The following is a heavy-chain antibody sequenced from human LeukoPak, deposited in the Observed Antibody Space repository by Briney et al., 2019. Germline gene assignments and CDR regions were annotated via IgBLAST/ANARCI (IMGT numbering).Heavy chain of an antibody. V-gene: IGHV3-48*01. CDR3: ARSLLPEGTIFGVVIWGAFDY. Sequence: PGGSLRLSCAASGFTFSSYSMNWVRQAPGKGLEWVSYISSSSSTIYYADSVKGRFTISRDNAKNSLYLQMNSLRAEDTAVYYCARSLLPEGTIFGVVIWGAFDYWGQGTLVTVSS. CDR1: GFTFSSYS. CDR2: ISSSSSTI. D-gene: IGHD3-3*01. J-gene: IGHJ4*02.